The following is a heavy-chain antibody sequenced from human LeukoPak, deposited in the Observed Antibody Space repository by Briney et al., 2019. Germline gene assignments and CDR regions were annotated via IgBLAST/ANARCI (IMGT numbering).Heavy chain of an antibody. J-gene: IGHJ3*02. CDR3: ASQGYSSGWYNPYAFDI. V-gene: IGHV4-4*09. CDR1: GGAISNYY. Sequence: SETLSLTCTVSGGAISNYYWSWIREPPGKGLEWIGYIYTSGSANYNPSLKSRVPISVDTSKNQFSLKLSSVTAAHTAVYYCASQGYSSGWYNPYAFDIWRQGTMLTVSS. CDR2: IYTSGSA. D-gene: IGHD6-19*01.